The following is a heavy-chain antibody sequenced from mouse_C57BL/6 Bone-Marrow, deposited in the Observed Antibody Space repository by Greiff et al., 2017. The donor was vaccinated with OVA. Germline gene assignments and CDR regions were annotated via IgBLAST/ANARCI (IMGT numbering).Heavy chain of an antibody. CDR3: ARYQFFTYTCDY. Sequence: QVQLQQPGAELVMPGASVKLSCKASGYTFTSYWMHWVKQRPGQGLEWIGEIDPSDSYTNYNQKFKGKSTLTVDKSSSTAYMQLSSLTSEDSAVYYCARYQFFTYTCDYWGQGTTLTVSS. CDR1: GYTFTSYW. V-gene: IGHV1-69*01. CDR2: IDPSDSYT. D-gene: IGHD5-1*01. J-gene: IGHJ2*01.